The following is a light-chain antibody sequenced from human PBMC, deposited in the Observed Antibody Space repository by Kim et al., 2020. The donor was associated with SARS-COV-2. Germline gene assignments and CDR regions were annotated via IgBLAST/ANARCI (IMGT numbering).Light chain of an antibody. V-gene: IGLV6-57*01. J-gene: IGLJ3*02. CDR3: QSYDSSNQV. Sequence: FMLTQPHSVSESPGKTVTISCTRSSGSIATNYVQWYQQRPGSSPSTVIYEDTQRPSGVPDRFSGSIDSSSNSASLTISGLKTEDEADYYCQSYDSSNQVFGGGTQLTVL. CDR2: EDT. CDR1: SGSIATNY.